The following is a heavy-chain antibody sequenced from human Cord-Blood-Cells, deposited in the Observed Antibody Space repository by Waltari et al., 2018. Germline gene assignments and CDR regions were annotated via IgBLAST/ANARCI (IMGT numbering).Heavy chain of an antibody. CDR2: INHSGSN. J-gene: IGHJ3*02. CDR3: ARGGRSCLYAFDI. D-gene: IGHD1-26*01. Sequence: QVQLQQWGAGLLKPSETLSLTCAVYGGSFSGYYWSWIRQPPGKGLEWIGEINHSGSNHHNPSLKDWITISVGTAQNQFPLELSSVTGADTAVYYWARGGRSCLYAFDIRGQGKMVTGS. V-gene: IGHV4-34*01. CDR1: GGSFSGYY.